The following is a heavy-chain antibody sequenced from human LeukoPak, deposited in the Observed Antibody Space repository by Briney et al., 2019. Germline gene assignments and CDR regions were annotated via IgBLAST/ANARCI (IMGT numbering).Heavy chain of an antibody. CDR2: INRGGST. J-gene: IGHJ4*02. Sequence: SETLSLTCAVCGGSFSNNYWTWIRQPPGKGLEWIGEINRGGSTEYNPSLKSRVTISVDTSKSQFSLKLNSVTAADTAVYFCARGYDSGSYYRIWGQGTLVTVSS. V-gene: IGHV4-34*01. CDR3: ARGYDSGSYYRI. CDR1: GGSFSNNY. D-gene: IGHD3-10*01.